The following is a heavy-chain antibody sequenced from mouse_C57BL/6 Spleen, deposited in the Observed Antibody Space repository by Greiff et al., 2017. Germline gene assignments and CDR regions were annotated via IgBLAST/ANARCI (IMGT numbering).Heavy chain of an antibody. V-gene: IGHV5-16*01. CDR3: ARGAYYSNYFYAMDY. CDR2: INSDGSST. CDR1: GFTFSDYY. D-gene: IGHD2-5*01. J-gene: IGHJ4*01. Sequence: EVQLVESEGGLVQPGSSMKLSCTASGFTFSDYYMAWVRQVPEKGLEWVANINSDGSSTYYLDSLKSRFIISRDNAKNILYLQMSSLKSEDTATYYCARGAYYSNYFYAMDYWGQGTSVTVSS.